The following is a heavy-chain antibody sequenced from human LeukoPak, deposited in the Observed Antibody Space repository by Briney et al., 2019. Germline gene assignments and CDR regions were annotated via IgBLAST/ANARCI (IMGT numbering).Heavy chain of an antibody. CDR3: ARDRFLESANWFDP. CDR1: GGSISSGSYY. D-gene: IGHD3-3*01. V-gene: IGHV4-61*02. J-gene: IGHJ5*02. CDR2: IYTSGST. Sequence: SETLSLTCTVSGGSISSGSYYWSWIRQPAGKGLEWIGRIYTSGSTNYNPSLKSRVTISVDTSKNQFSLKLSSVTAADTAVYYCARDRFLESANWFDPWGQGTLVTVSS.